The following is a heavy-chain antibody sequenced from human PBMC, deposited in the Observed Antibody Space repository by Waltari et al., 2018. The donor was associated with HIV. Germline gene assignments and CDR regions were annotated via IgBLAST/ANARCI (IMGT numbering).Heavy chain of an antibody. CDR2: IDHSGGT. CDR3: ARGPHTSIFGVVKYFQP. J-gene: IGHJ1*01. Sequence: QQWGTGLLMPSETLSLTCAVYDVGSFRAYYWTWIRQPPGGGLEWIGEIDHSGGTNYNPSLKSRVTISVDTSKNQFSLKLTSVTAADTGLYYCARGPHTSIFGVVKYFQPWGQGTLVTVSS. D-gene: IGHD3-3*01. V-gene: IGHV4-34*02. CDR1: DVGSFRAYY.